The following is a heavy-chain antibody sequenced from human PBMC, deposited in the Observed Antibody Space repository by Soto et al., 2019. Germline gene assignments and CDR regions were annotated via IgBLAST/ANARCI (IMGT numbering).Heavy chain of an antibody. CDR1: GGSISSGGYY. V-gene: IGHV4-31*03. CDR2: IYYSGST. Sequence: PSETLSLTCTVSGGSISSGGYYWSWIRQHPGKGLEWIGYIYYSGSTYYNPSLKSRVTISVDTSKNQFSLKLSSVTAADTAVYYCERENSGYESDAFDIWGQGTMVTVS. J-gene: IGHJ3*02. CDR3: ERENSGYESDAFDI. D-gene: IGHD5-12*01.